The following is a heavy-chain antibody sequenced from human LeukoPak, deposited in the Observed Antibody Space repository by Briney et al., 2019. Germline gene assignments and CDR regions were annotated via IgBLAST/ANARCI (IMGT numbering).Heavy chain of an antibody. J-gene: IGHJ6*03. CDR1: GFTFSSYG. CDR2: IRYDGSNK. CDR3: AKDSRRSIVVVVAAPPGYMDV. V-gene: IGHV3-30*02. D-gene: IGHD2-15*01. Sequence: GGSLRLSCAASGFTFSSYGMHWVRQAPGKGLEWVAFIRYDGSNKYYADSVKGRFTISRDNSKNTLYLQMNSLRAEDTAVYYCAKDSRRSIVVVVAAPPGYMDVWGKGTTVTISS.